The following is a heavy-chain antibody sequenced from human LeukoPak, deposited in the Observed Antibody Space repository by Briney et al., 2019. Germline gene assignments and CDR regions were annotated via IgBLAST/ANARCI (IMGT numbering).Heavy chain of an antibody. D-gene: IGHD5-18*01. Sequence: SVKVSCKASGGTFSSYAISWVRQAPGQGLEWMGRIIPILGIANYAQKFRGRVTITADKSTSTAYMELSSLRSEDTAVYYCAPFDTAMVTGMDVWGQGTTVTVSS. J-gene: IGHJ6*02. CDR3: APFDTAMVTGMDV. CDR2: IIPILGIA. CDR1: GGTFSSYA. V-gene: IGHV1-69*04.